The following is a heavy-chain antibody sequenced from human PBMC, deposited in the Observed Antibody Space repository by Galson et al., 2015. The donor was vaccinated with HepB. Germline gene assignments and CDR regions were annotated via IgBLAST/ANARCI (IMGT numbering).Heavy chain of an antibody. CDR2: VTGSGDRT. V-gene: IGHV3-23*01. J-gene: IGHJ6*02. CDR3: AKGAYLSSAYLYGMDL. D-gene: IGHD6-6*01. Sequence: SLRLSCAASGFRFNSYAMTWVRQAPGKGLEWVSGVTGSGDRTYYADFAKDRFTISRENSKNNLFLQVNSLRVEDTAVYYCAKGAYLSSAYLYGMDLWGHGTTVIVSS. CDR1: GFRFNSYA.